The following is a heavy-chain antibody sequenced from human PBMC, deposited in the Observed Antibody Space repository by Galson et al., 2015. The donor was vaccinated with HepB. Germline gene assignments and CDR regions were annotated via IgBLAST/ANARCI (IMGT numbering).Heavy chain of an antibody. CDR2: ISGSGVST. CDR3: ARDPGTAVRGSYYYYGMDV. D-gene: IGHD6-19*01. J-gene: IGHJ6*02. CDR1: GFTFISYA. V-gene: IGHV3-23*01. Sequence: SLRLSCAASGFTFISYALSWVRQAPGKGLEWVSSISGSGVSTYYADSVKGRFTISRDSSKNTLYLQMNSLRAEDTAIYYCARDPGTAVRGSYYYYGMDVWGQGTTVTVSS.